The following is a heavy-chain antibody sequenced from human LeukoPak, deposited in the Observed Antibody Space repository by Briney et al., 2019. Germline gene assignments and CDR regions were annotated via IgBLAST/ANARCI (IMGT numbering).Heavy chain of an antibody. CDR1: GYTFTSYD. J-gene: IGHJ4*02. CDR2: ISTSNGNT. V-gene: IGHV1-18*01. Sequence: ASVKVSCKASGYTFTSYDISWVRQAPGQGLESMGWISTSNGNTNYALKVQGRVTMTTDISTNTAYMELRSLTSDDTAVYYCARAAYCTNGVCSFDYWGQGTLVTVSS. CDR3: ARAAYCTNGVCSFDY. D-gene: IGHD2-8*01.